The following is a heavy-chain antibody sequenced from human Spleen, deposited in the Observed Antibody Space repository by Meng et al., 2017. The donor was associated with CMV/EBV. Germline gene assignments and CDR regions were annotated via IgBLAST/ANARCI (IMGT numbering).Heavy chain of an antibody. D-gene: IGHD3-3*01. V-gene: IGHV1-8*01. CDR3: ARVRSEERKYDFWSGYYRSKDGFDI. CDR2: MNTNSGNT. Sequence: ASAMDSCKASGYTFISFDINWVRQATGQGLEWMGWMNTNSGNTGYAQKFQGRITMTRKTSISTAYMELSSLRSEDTAVYYCARVRSEERKYDFWSGYYRSKDGFDIWGQGTMVTVSS. CDR1: GYTFISFD. J-gene: IGHJ3*02.